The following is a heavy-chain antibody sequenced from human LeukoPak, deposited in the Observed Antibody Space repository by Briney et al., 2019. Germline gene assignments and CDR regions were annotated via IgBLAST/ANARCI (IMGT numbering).Heavy chain of an antibody. D-gene: IGHD2-15*01. V-gene: IGHV3-7*01. CDR2: IKKTGSET. CDR1: GFTFNHFW. J-gene: IGHJ4*02. CDR3: AREDGYCSGGNCYSYFDS. Sequence: GGSLRLSCAASGFTFNHFWMSWILQAPGKGLEWVAYIKKTGSETYYVDSVKGRFTITRDNTRNSLFLQMYSLRAEDTAVYLCAREDGYCSGGNCYSYFDSWGQGTLVTVSA.